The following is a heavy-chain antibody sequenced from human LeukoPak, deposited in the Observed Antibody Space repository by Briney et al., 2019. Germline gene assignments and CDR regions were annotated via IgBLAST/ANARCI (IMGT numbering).Heavy chain of an antibody. D-gene: IGHD3-10*01. V-gene: IGHV4-34*01. CDR3: ARGSSWFYGSGTLYNPYYNGMDV. J-gene: IGHJ6*04. Sequence: PSETLSLTCAVYGGSFSGYYWTWIRQPPGKGLEWIGEINQSGDTNCNPSLKSRVTISGDPSKNQFSLRLSPVTAADTAVYYCARGSSWFYGSGTLYNPYYNGMDVWGKGTPVTVSS. CDR1: GGSFSGYY. CDR2: INQSGDT.